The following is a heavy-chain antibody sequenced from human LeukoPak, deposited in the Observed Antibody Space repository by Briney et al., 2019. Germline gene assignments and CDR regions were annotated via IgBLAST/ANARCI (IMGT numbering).Heavy chain of an antibody. CDR2: INPNSGGT. CDR1: GYTFTGYY. Sequence: ASVKVSCKASGYTFTGYYMHWVRQAPGQGLEWMGWINPNSGGTNYAQKFQGRVTMTRDTSTSTVYMELSSPRSEDTAMYYCATSEGSESYYSFDYWGQGTLVTVSS. V-gene: IGHV1-2*02. CDR3: ATSEGSESYYSFDY. D-gene: IGHD3-10*01. J-gene: IGHJ4*02.